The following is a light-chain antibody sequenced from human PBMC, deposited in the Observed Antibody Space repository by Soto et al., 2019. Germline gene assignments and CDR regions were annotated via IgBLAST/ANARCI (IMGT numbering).Light chain of an antibody. Sequence: IRMTQSPSSFSSSPGDRVTITCRASQGISSCLAWYQQKPGKAPKLLIYAASTLQSGVPSRFSGSGSGTDFTLTISCLQSEDFATYYCQQYYSYPWTFGQGTKVDIK. CDR2: AAS. CDR1: QGISSC. J-gene: IGKJ1*01. V-gene: IGKV1-8*01. CDR3: QQYYSYPWT.